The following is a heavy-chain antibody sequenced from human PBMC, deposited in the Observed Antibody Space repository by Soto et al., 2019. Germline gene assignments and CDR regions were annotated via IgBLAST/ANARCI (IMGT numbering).Heavy chain of an antibody. Sequence: ASVKVSCKASGYTFTSYYMHWVRQAPGQGLEWMGIINPSGGSTSYAQKFQGRVTMTRDTSTSTVYMELSSLRSEDTAVYYCASGYCSSTSCYPNFDYWGQGTLVTVSS. J-gene: IGHJ4*02. CDR3: ASGYCSSTSCYPNFDY. D-gene: IGHD2-2*01. CDR1: GYTFTSYY. CDR2: INPSGGST. V-gene: IGHV1-46*03.